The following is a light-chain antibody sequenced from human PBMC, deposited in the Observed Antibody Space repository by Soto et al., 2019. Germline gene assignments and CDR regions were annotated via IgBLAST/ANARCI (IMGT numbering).Light chain of an antibody. Sequence: DIQMTQSPSSLSTSVGERVTITCQASPDISNSLNWYQQKPGKAPNLLIYEASKLQTGVPSRFSGGGSGTHFTFTISNLQPEDIATYYCQHYDNLPRYTFGLGTKLEIK. CDR3: QHYDNLPRYT. CDR2: EAS. V-gene: IGKV1-33*01. CDR1: PDISNS. J-gene: IGKJ2*01.